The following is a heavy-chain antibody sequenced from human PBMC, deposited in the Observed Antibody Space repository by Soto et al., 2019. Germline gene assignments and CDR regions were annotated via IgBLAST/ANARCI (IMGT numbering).Heavy chain of an antibody. Sequence: QLQLQESGPGLVKPSETLSLTCTVSGGSISSSSYYWGWIRQPPGKGLEWIGSIYYSGSTYYNPSLKSRVTISVDTSKNQFSLKLSSVPAADTAVYYCATDGDGDGMDVWGQGTTVTVSS. CDR1: GGSISSSSYY. CDR3: ATDGDGDGMDV. J-gene: IGHJ6*02. D-gene: IGHD3-10*01. V-gene: IGHV4-39*01. CDR2: IYYSGST.